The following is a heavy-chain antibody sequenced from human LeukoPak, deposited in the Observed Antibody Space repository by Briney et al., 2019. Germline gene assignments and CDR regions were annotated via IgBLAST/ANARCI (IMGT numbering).Heavy chain of an antibody. CDR1: GFIFSNYG. CDR3: ARDGSYKWELLGNYYYYMDV. Sequence: GGSLRLSCTTSGFIFSNYGMHWVRQAPGQGLEWMGVINPSGDSTTYAQKFQGRVTMTRDTSTSTVYMELSSLRSEDTAVYYCARDGSYKWELLGNYYYYMDVWGKGTTVTISS. CDR2: INPSGDST. D-gene: IGHD1-26*01. J-gene: IGHJ6*03. V-gene: IGHV1-46*01.